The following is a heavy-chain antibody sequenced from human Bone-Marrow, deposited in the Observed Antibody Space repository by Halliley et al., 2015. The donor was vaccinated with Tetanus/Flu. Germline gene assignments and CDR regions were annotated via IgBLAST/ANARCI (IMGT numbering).Heavy chain of an antibody. CDR2: VSWNSGAV. CDR1: GFTFDDYA. CDR3: AKDVEVFIVGATFFDN. D-gene: IGHD1-26*01. V-gene: IGHV3-9*01. Sequence: SLRLSCAASGFTFDDYAMHWVRQAPGKGLEWVSGVSWNSGAVGYADFVKGRFTISRDNAKKSLYLQLNSLRAEDTALYYCAKDVEVFIVGATFFDNWGQGTLVTVSS. J-gene: IGHJ4*02.